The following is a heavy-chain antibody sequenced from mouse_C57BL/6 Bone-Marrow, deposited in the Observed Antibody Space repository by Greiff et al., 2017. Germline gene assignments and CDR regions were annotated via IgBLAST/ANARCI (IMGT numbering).Heavy chain of an antibody. D-gene: IGHD2-4*01. J-gene: IGHJ3*01. CDR3: ALPIYYDYDGRTAY. CDR2: IDPSDSYT. Sequence: QVQLQQPGAELVMPGASVKLSCKASGYTFTSYWMHWVKQRPGQGLEWIGEIDPSDSYTNYNQKFKGKSTLTVDKSSSTAYMQLSSLTSEDSAVYYCALPIYYDYDGRTAYWGQGTLVTVSA. V-gene: IGHV1-69*01. CDR1: GYTFTSYW.